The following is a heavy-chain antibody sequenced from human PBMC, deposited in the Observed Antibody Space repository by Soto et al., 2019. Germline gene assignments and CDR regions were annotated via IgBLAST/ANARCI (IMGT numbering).Heavy chain of an antibody. CDR2: IKSKIDGGTA. D-gene: IGHD2-15*01. J-gene: IGHJ6*02. CDR1: GFTFSSYA. CDR3: TRLRDCSGGSCYSRPLPYYYGMDV. Sequence: GGSLRLSCAASGFTFSSYAMTWVRQAPGKGLEWVGRIKSKIDGGTADYAAPLKGRFTISRDDSKNTLYLQMNSLKTEDTAVYYCTRLRDCSGGSCYSRPLPYYYGMDVWGQGTTVTVSS. V-gene: IGHV3-15*01.